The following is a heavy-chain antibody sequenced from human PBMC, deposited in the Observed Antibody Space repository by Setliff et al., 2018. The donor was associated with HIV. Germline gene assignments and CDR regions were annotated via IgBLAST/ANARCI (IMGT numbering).Heavy chain of an antibody. CDR3: ARARLQGIVTAVGPRDNCLDP. CDR1: GYNFINYG. CDR2: ISAYNGNT. D-gene: IGHD1-26*01. J-gene: IGHJ5*02. Sequence: GASVKVSCKASGYNFINYGISWVRQAPGQGLEWMGWISAYNGNTDYAPRLLGWVTMTTDTFTSTAHMELRSLSSDDTAVYYCARARLQGIVTAVGPRDNCLDPWGQGTRVTVSS. V-gene: IGHV1-18*01.